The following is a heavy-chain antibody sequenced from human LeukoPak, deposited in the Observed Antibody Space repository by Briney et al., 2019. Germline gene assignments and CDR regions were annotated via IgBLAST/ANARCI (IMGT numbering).Heavy chain of an antibody. Sequence: GESLKISCQASGYSFTNYWIGWVRQMPGKGLEWMGIIYPGDSDTKYSPSFEGQVTISADKSISTAYLQWSSLKASDTAMYYCAMGAYSSSWYYDYWGQGTLVTVSS. CDR2: IYPGDSDT. CDR1: GYSFTNYW. CDR3: AMGAYSSSWYYDY. J-gene: IGHJ4*02. D-gene: IGHD6-13*01. V-gene: IGHV5-51*01.